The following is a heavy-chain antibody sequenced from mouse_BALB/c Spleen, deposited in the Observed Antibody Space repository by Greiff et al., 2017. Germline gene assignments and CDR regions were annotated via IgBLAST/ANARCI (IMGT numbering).Heavy chain of an antibody. D-gene: IGHD2-3*01. J-gene: IGHJ2*01. CDR3: ARRKDGYSTGNFDY. CDR2: IDPSDSYT. CDR1: GYTFTSYW. V-gene: IGHV1-69*02. Sequence: VQLQQPGAELVKPGASVKLSCKASGYTFTSYWMHWVKQRPGQGLEWIGEIDPSDSYTNYNQKFKGKATLTVDKSSSTAYMQLSRLTSEDSAVYYCARRKDGYSTGNFDYWGQGTTLTVSS.